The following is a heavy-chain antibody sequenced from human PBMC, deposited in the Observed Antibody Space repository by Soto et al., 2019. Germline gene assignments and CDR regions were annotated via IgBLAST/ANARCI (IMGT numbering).Heavy chain of an antibody. D-gene: IGHD3-16*01. J-gene: IGHJ4*02. CDR1: GGSISSYY. V-gene: IGHV4-59*01. CDR2: IYYSGST. Sequence: QVQLQESGPGLVKPSETLSLTCTVSGGSISSYYWSWIRQPPGKGLEWIGYIYYSGSTNYNPSLKSRVTISVDTSKNQFALRLSSVTAADTAVYYCARYLFGIGCDYWGQGTLVTVSS. CDR3: ARYLFGIGCDY.